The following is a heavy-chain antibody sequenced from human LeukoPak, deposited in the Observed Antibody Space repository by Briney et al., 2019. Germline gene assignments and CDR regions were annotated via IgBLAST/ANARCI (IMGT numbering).Heavy chain of an antibody. CDR3: AKNLHQWLVQD. CDR1: GFTFSTYS. Sequence: GGSLRLSCAASGFTFSTYSMNWVRQAPGKGLEWVSYISSGSTTIYYADSVKGRFIISRDNAKNSLYLQMNSLRDKDTAVYYCAKNLHQWLVQDWGQGTLVTVSS. CDR2: ISSGSTTI. D-gene: IGHD6-19*01. J-gene: IGHJ4*02. V-gene: IGHV3-48*02.